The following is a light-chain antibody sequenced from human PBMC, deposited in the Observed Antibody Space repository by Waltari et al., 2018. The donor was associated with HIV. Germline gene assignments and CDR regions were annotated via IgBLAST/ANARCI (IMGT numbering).Light chain of an antibody. Sequence: DIVMIQSPDSLTVSLGERATINCKSSQSISYSANNKNYLTWYQQKPGQPPKLLIYWASTRESGVPDRFSGSGSGTDFTLTISSLQAEDVAVYYCQQYYSTPWTFGQGTKVEIK. CDR2: WAS. CDR1: QSISYSANNKNY. CDR3: QQYYSTPWT. J-gene: IGKJ1*01. V-gene: IGKV4-1*01.